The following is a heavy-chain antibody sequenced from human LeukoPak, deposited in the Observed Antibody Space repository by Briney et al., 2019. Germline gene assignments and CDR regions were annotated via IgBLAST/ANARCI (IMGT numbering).Heavy chain of an antibody. CDR1: GGSISSYY. Sequence: KPSETLSLTCTVSGGSISSYYWSWIRQPPGKGLEWVGYIYYSGSTNYNPSLKSRVTISVDTSKNQFSLKLSSVTAADTAVYYCARGGQGFRTYYYDSSGSQAGYFDYWGQGTLVTVSS. V-gene: IGHV4-59*01. D-gene: IGHD3-22*01. CDR2: IYYSGST. CDR3: ARGGQGFRTYYYDSSGSQAGYFDY. J-gene: IGHJ4*02.